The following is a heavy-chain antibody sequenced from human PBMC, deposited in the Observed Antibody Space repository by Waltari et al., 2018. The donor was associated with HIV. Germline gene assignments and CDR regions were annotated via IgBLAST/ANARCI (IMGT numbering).Heavy chain of an antibody. D-gene: IGHD1-26*01. CDR1: GFTVSSNY. CDR3: ARDPRSSGYYGVDV. J-gene: IGHJ6*02. Sequence: EVQLVESGGGLIETGGSLRLSCAASGFTVSSNYMSWVRQAPGKGLGWVSVIYSGGSRYYADCVKGRFTISRDNSKNTVALHMNSLRAEDTAVYYCARDPRSSGYYGVDVWGQGTAVTVSS. CDR2: IYSGGSR. V-gene: IGHV3-53*01.